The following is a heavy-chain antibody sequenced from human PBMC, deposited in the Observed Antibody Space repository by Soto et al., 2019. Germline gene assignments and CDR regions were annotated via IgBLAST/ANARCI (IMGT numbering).Heavy chain of an antibody. CDR2: MYYSWST. J-gene: IGHJ4*02. D-gene: IGHD3-16*02. CDR1: GDSVSSSDYY. Sequence: QLQLQESGPGLVKPSETLSLTCTVSGDSVSSSDYYWGWIRQPPGKGLEWIGRMYYSWSTYYNPSLKSRVTISMDMSRNQFSLKLSSVTAADTAVYYCARRRGSYPFDYWGQGTLVTVSS. CDR3: ARRRGSYPFDY. V-gene: IGHV4-39*01.